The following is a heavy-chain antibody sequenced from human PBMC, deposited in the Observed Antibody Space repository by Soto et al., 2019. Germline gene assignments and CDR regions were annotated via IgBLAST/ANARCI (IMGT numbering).Heavy chain of an antibody. CDR1: GFTSSTYA. CDR2: ISYDGSDK. Sequence: QVLLVESGGGVVQSGRSLRLSCAASGFTSSTYAIHWVRQAPGKGLEWVAFISYDGSDKYYADSVKGRFTTSRDNSKNTLYLQMNSLTTEDTAVYYCARDQANYFDYWGQGALVTVAA. CDR3: ARDQANYFDY. J-gene: IGHJ4*02. V-gene: IGHV3-30-3*01.